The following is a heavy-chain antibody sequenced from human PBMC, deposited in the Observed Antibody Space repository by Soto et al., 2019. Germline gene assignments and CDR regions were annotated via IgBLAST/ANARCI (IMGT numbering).Heavy chain of an antibody. V-gene: IGHV3-74*01. CDR1: GFTFSTYW. Sequence: GGSLRLSCAASGFTFSTYWMHWVRQAPGKGLVWVSRLDNDGTNTRYADSVKGRFTVSRDNGKNTVYLQMDSLRAEDTAVYYCARDGGTYFDYWGQGTLVTVSS. CDR2: LDNDGTNT. J-gene: IGHJ4*02. D-gene: IGHD3-16*01. CDR3: ARDGGTYFDY.